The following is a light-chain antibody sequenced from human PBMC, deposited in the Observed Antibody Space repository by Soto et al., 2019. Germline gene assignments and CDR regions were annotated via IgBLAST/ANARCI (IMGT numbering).Light chain of an antibody. V-gene: IGKV1-39*01. J-gene: IGKJ4*01. CDR3: QQSYSTLT. CDR1: QSISSY. CDR2: AAS. Sequence: QMTQSPSSLSASVGDRVTLTCRASQSISSYLNWYQQKPGKAPKLLIYAASSLQSGVPSRFSGSGSGTDFTLTISSLQPEDFATYYCQQSYSTLTFGGGTKVDIK.